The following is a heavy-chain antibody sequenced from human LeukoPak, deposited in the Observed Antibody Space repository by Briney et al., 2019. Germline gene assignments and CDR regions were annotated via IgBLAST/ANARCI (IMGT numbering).Heavy chain of an antibody. CDR2: IYYSGST. Sequence: PSETLSLTCTVSGVSISSYYWSWIRQPPGKGLEWIGYIYYSGSTNYNPSLKSRVTISVDTSKNQFSLKLSSVTAADTAVYYCARDRRITMVRGVITHFDYWGQGTLVTVSS. CDR3: ARDRRITMVRGVITHFDY. CDR1: GVSISSYY. J-gene: IGHJ4*02. V-gene: IGHV4-59*01. D-gene: IGHD3-10*01.